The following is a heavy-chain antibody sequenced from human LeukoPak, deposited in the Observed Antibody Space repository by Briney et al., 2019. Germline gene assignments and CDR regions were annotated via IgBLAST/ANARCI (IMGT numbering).Heavy chain of an antibody. Sequence: ASVRVSCKASGYTLTDHYMHWLRQAPGQGLEWMGWIDPNSGGTKYGQKFQRRVTMTRDTSINTAYMELSSLTSDDTAVFYCARMVYGSYYWGQGTLVTVSS. CDR3: ARMVYGSYY. CDR2: IDPNSGGT. J-gene: IGHJ4*02. D-gene: IGHD1-26*01. V-gene: IGHV1-2*02. CDR1: GYTLTDHY.